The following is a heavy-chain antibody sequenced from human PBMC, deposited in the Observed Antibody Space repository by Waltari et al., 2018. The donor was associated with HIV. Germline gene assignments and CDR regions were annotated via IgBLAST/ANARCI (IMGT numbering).Heavy chain of an antibody. CDR2: IKSIGDGDTI. Sequence: QLVESGGDLVKPGGCLKLSCVVSGLSLNSVWMSWVRQVPGKGLEWVGRIKSIGDGDTIDIAAVVKGRFTILRNDSNNTLYLHMTDTKVEDTAVYYCATEEGYGSGSFLDYWGQGTLVTVSS. CDR1: GLSLNSVW. D-gene: IGHD3-10*01. J-gene: IGHJ4*02. V-gene: IGHV3-15*05. CDR3: ATEEGYGSGSFLDY.